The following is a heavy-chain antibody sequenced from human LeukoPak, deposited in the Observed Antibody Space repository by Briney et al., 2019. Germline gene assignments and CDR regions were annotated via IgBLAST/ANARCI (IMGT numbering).Heavy chain of an antibody. CDR3: ARDRYSSGWLREFDY. CDR2: LNANSVNT. CDR1: GFAFSFYA. Sequence: GGSLRLSCAASGFAFSFYAMAWVRQAPGKGLEWVSTLNANSVNTYYADSVKGRFTISRDNSKNTLYLQMNSLRAEDTAVYYCARDRYSSGWLREFDYWGQGTLVTVSS. D-gene: IGHD6-19*01. J-gene: IGHJ4*02. V-gene: IGHV3-23*01.